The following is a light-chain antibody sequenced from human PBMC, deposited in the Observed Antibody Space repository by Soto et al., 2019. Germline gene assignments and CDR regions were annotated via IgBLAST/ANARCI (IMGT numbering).Light chain of an antibody. CDR3: SSYSTTSSPHVL. CDR1: PSDIGRYNY. Sequence: QSALAQPASVSGSPGQSITISCTGTPSDIGRYNYVSWYQQFPGKVPKLLIYEVTSRPSAVSARFTGSKSGSTASLTISGLQAEDEADYYCSSYSTTSSPHVLFGGGTK. J-gene: IGLJ2*01. V-gene: IGLV2-14*01. CDR2: EVT.